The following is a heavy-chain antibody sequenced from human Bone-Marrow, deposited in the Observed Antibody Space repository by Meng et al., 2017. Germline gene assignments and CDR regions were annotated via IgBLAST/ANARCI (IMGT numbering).Heavy chain of an antibody. D-gene: IGHD6-13*01. J-gene: IGHJ4*02. Sequence: GESLKISCAASGFTFSDYWMLWVRQVPGKGLVWVSRINGDGRITGYADSVRGRFTISRDNSKNTLYLQMNSLRAEDTAVYYCARDPNLIAAAGDFDYWGQGTLVTVSS. CDR3: ARDPNLIAAAGDFDY. CDR1: GFTFSDYW. V-gene: IGHV3-74*01. CDR2: INGDGRIT.